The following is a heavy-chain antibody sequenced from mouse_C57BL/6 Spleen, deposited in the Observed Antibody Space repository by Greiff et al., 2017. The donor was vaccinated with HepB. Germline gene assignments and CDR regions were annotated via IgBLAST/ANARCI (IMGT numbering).Heavy chain of an antibody. J-gene: IGHJ1*03. Sequence: QVQLQQPGAELVRPGTSVKLSCKASGYTFTSYWMHWVKQRPGQGLEWIGVIDPSDSYTNYNQKFKGKATLTVDTSSSTAYMQLSSLTSEDSAVYYCTPYWYFDVWGTGTTVTVSS. CDR3: TPYWYFDV. CDR2: IDPSDSYT. V-gene: IGHV1-59*01. CDR1: GYTFTSYW.